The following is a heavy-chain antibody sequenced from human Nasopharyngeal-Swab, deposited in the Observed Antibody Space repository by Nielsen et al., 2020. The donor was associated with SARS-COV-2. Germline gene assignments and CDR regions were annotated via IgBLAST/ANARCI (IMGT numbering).Heavy chain of an antibody. CDR2: MSHDGTKI. J-gene: IGHJ3*02. V-gene: IGHV3-30-3*01. CDR1: GFIFSSYA. Sequence: GESLKISCAASGFIFSSYAMHWVRQAPGKGLEWVAVMSHDGTKIYYADSVKGRFTLSRDNAKNSLYLQMNSLRAEDTAVYYCARDQLRSSGYYTLGAFDIWGQGTMVTVSS. D-gene: IGHD3-22*01. CDR3: ARDQLRSSGYYTLGAFDI.